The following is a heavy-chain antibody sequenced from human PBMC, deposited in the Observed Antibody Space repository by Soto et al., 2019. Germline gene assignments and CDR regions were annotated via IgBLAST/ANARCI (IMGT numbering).Heavy chain of an antibody. Sequence: WIRQPPGKGLEWIGYIYYSGSTYYNPSLKSRVTISVDTSKNQFSLKLSSVTAADTAVYYCARGGGGYSYGYHTDYWGQGTLVTVS. D-gene: IGHD5-18*01. J-gene: IGHJ4*02. V-gene: IGHV4-30-4*08. CDR2: IYYSGST. CDR3: ARGGGGYSYGYHTDY.